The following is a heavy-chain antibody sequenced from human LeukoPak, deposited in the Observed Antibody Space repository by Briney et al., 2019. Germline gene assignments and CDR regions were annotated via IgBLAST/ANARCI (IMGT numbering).Heavy chain of an antibody. V-gene: IGHV4-4*07. CDR2: AYSSGST. Sequence: SDTLSLTCTVSGGAISGYYWSWIRQPAGKGLEWLGRAYSSGSTKYNPSLESRVTMSVDTSKNQFSLNLSSVTAADTAVYYCARHGVHQNYDYWGQGTLVTVSS. D-gene: IGHD1-1*01. CDR3: ARHGVHQNYDY. CDR1: GGAISGYY. J-gene: IGHJ4*02.